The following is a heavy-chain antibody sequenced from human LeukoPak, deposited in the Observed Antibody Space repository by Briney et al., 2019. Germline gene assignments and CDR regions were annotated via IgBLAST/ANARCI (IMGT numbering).Heavy chain of an antibody. V-gene: IGHV4-34*01. CDR2: INHSGST. D-gene: IGHD3-16*01. Sequence: PGGSLRLSCAASGFTFDDYGMSWIRQPPGKGLEWIGEINHSGSTNYNPSLKSRVTISVDTSKNQFSLKLSSVTAADTAVYYCARAFYDGKPGRGAFDIWGQGTMVTVSS. CDR1: GFTFDDYG. CDR3: ARAFYDGKPGRGAFDI. J-gene: IGHJ3*02.